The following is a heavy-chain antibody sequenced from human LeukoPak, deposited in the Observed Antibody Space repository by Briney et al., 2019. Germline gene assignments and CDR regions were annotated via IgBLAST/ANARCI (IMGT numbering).Heavy chain of an antibody. Sequence: SVKVSCKASGGTFSSYAISWVRQAPGQGLEWMGGIIPIFGTATYAQKFQGRVTITADESTSTAYMELSSLRSEDTAVYYCARTPMATIRGQFDYWGQGTLVTVSS. CDR2: IIPIFGTA. D-gene: IGHD5-24*01. V-gene: IGHV1-69*13. CDR3: ARTPMATIRGQFDY. CDR1: GGTFSSYA. J-gene: IGHJ4*02.